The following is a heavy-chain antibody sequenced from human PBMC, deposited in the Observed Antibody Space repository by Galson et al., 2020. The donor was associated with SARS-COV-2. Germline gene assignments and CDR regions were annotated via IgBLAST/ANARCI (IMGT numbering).Heavy chain of an antibody. D-gene: IGHD2-2*01. Sequence: GESLKNCCAASGITFSSYAMSWVRQAPGKGREWVSPIKGSGGSTFHADSVNGRFTITRDNSKNTLYLQMNSLRAEDTAVYYCAKDLSQYCSSTSFYYYYYGMDVWGQGTTVTVSS. J-gene: IGHJ6*02. V-gene: IGHV3-23*01. CDR2: IKGSGGST. CDR3: AKDLSQYCSSTSFYYYYYGMDV. CDR1: GITFSSYA.